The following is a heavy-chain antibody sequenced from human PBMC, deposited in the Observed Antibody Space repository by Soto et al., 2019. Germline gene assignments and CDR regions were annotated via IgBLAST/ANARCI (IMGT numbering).Heavy chain of an antibody. CDR2: IGTAGDT. J-gene: IGHJ4*02. CDR1: GFTFSGFD. V-gene: IGHV3-13*01. CDR3: ARGQEVGAHFFDS. D-gene: IGHD2-15*01. Sequence: GGSLRLSCEASGFTFSGFDMHWVRQPTGKGLEWVSTIGTAGDTYYAVSVKGRFTISRDNAKNSLSLQMNSLRAGATAVYFCARGQEVGAHFFDSWGQGTQVTVSS.